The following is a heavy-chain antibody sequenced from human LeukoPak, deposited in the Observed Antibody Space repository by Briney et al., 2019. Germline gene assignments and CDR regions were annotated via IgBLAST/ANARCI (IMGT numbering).Heavy chain of an antibody. CDR1: GGTFSSYA. D-gene: IGHD1-1*01. CDR2: IIPMFGTA. V-gene: IGHV1-69*01. Sequence: SVKVSCKASGGTFSSYAISWVRQAPGQGLEWMGGIIPMFGTANYAQKFQGRVTITADESTSTAYMELSSLRSEDTAVYYCARGPELERFDYWGQGTLVTVSS. CDR3: ARGPELERFDY. J-gene: IGHJ4*02.